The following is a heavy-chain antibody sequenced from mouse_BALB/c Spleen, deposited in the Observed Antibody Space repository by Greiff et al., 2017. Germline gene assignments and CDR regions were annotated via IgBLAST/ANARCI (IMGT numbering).Heavy chain of an antibody. CDR3: ARLQLTLFAY. CDR2: INPSSGYT. CDR1: GYTFTSYT. D-gene: IGHD3-3*01. J-gene: IGHJ3*01. V-gene: IGHV1-4*02. Sequence: VQLQQSAAELARPGASVKMSCKASGYTFTSYTMHWVKQRPGQGLEWIGYINPSSGYTEYNQKFKDKTTLTADKSSSTAYMQLSSLTSEDSAVYYCARLQLTLFAYWGQGTLVTVSA.